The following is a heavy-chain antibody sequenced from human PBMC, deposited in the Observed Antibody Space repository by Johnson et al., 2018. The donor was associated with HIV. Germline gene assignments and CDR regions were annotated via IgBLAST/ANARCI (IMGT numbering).Heavy chain of an antibody. D-gene: IGHD3-22*01. CDR2: ISWNGGTT. CDR3: ARGTNYYDSSAYHVGNAFDF. J-gene: IGHJ3*01. Sequence: VQLVESGGGVVRPGGSLRLSSVASGFTFEDYGMNWVRQAPGKGLEWVSDISWNGGTTGYADSVKGRFTISRDNARKSLYLQMSSLRAEDTAFYYCARGTNYYDSSAYHVGNAFDFWGRGTRVTVSS. CDR1: GFTFEDYG. V-gene: IGHV3-20*04.